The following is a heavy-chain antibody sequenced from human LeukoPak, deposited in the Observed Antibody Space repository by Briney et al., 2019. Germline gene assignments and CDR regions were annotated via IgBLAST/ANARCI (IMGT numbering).Heavy chain of an antibody. J-gene: IGHJ3*02. D-gene: IGHD1-26*01. CDR2: IYYSGST. V-gene: IGHV4-59*08. CDR3: ARHVGPNAFDI. CDR1: GGSISSYY. Sequence: PSETLSLTCSVSGGSISSYYWSWIRQPPGKGLEWIGYIYYSGSTNYNPSLKGRVTISVDTSKNQFSLKLSSVTAADTAVYYCARHVGPNAFDIWGQGTMVTVSS.